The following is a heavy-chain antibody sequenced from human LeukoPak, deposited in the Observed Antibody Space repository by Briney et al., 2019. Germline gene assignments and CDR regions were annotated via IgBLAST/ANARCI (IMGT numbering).Heavy chain of an antibody. V-gene: IGHV3-11*01. Sequence: KTGGSLRLSCAVSAFTFSDNYMTWIRQAPGKGLESVSHMKGRFTISRDNAKNSLYLQMNSLRAEDTAVYYCSRDPRNLDYWGQGTLVTVSS. J-gene: IGHJ4*02. CDR1: AFTFSDNY. D-gene: IGHD1-14*01. CDR2: M. CDR3: SRDPRNLDY.